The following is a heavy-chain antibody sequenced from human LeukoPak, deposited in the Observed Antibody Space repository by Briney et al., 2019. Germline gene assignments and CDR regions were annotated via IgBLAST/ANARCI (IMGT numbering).Heavy chain of an antibody. CDR2: IKEDGSKK. CDR3: ARHGRHNFDY. D-gene: IGHD5-24*01. CDR1: VLTFSNYW. Sequence: GGSLRLACAASVLTFSNYWMSSVRQAPGKGLEWVANIKEDGSKKYYGDSVRGRLPISRDNAKSSLNLQMSSLRADDTAVYYCARHGRHNFDYWGQGTLVTVSS. J-gene: IGHJ4*02. V-gene: IGHV3-7*01.